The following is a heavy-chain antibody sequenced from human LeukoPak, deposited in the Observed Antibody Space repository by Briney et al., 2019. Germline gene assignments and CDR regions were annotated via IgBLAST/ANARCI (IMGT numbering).Heavy chain of an antibody. CDR3: ARDRPNYYDSSGPEN. Sequence: GGSLRLSCAASGFTFSSYGMHWVRQAPGKGLEWVAVIWYDGSNKYYADSVKGRFTISRDNSKNTLYLQMNSLRAEDTAVYYCARDRPNYYDSSGPENWGQGTLVTVSS. CDR1: GFTFSSYG. D-gene: IGHD3-22*01. V-gene: IGHV3-33*01. J-gene: IGHJ4*02. CDR2: IWYDGSNK.